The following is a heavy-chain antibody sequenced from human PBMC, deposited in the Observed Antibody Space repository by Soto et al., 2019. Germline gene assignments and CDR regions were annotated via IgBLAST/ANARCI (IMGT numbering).Heavy chain of an antibody. J-gene: IGHJ6*02. CDR3: ARANQVGGDYDGGIYYYYYGMDV. D-gene: IGHD4-17*01. CDR1: GGTFSSYA. CDR2: IIPIFGTA. Sequence: ASVKVSCKASGGTFSSYAISWVRQAPGQGLEWMGGIIPIFGTANYAQKFQGRVTITADESTSTAYMELSSLRSEDTAVYYCARANQVGGDYDGGIYYYYYGMDVWGQGTTVTVSS. V-gene: IGHV1-69*13.